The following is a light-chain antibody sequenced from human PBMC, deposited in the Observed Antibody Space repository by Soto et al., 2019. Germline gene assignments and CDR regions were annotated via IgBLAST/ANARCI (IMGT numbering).Light chain of an antibody. J-gene: IGKJ1*01. Sequence: DIQMTQSPSSLSASVGDGVTITCRASQDIKSYVNWYQKKPGKAPKLLISVASTLQNGVPSRFSGSESGTDFTLTIASLQPEDSAIYYCQQSYDTWTFGQGTRVEIK. CDR2: VAS. CDR3: QQSYDTWT. CDR1: QDIKSY. V-gene: IGKV1-39*01.